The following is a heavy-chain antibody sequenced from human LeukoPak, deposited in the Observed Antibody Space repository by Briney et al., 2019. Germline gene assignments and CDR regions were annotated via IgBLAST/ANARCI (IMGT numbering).Heavy chain of an antibody. Sequence: SETLSLTCTVSGGSISSSSYYWGWIRQPPGKGLEWIGSIYYSGSTYYNPSLKSRVTISVDTSKNQFSLKLSSVTAADTAVYYCAREITISGYYYYTNAFDIWGQGTMVTVSS. CDR2: IYYSGST. J-gene: IGHJ3*02. V-gene: IGHV4-39*07. CDR1: GGSISSSSYY. D-gene: IGHD3-22*01. CDR3: AREITISGYYYYTNAFDI.